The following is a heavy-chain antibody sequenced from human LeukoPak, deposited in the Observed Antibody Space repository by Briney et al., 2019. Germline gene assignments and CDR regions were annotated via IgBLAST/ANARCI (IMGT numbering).Heavy chain of an antibody. V-gene: IGHV4-39*01. CDR1: GGSNSSSSYY. Sequence: TPSETLSLTCTVSGGSNSSSSYYWGWIRQPPGKGLEWIGSIYYSGSTYYNPSLKSRVTISVDTSKNQFSLKLSSVTAADTAVYYCARRLAGTEDYWGQGTLVTVSS. J-gene: IGHJ4*02. CDR3: ARRLAGTEDY. D-gene: IGHD6-13*01. CDR2: IYYSGST.